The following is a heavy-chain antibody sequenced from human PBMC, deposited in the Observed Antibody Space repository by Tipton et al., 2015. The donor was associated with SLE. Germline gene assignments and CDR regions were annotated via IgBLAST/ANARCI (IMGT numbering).Heavy chain of an antibody. D-gene: IGHD3-10*01. J-gene: IGHJ5*02. CDR2: IYYSGST. Sequence: TLSLTCTVSGGSISSGGYYWSWIRQHPGKGLEWIGYIYYSGSTYYNPSLKSRVTISVDTSKNQFSLKLSSVTAADTAVYYCARGLSPRITMVRGVIDLWGQGTLVTVSS. V-gene: IGHV4-31*03. CDR1: GGSISSGGYY. CDR3: ARGLSPRITMVRGVIDL.